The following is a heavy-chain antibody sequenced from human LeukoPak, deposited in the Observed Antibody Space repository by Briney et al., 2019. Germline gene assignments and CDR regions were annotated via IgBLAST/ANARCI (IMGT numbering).Heavy chain of an antibody. V-gene: IGHV4-34*01. D-gene: IGHD2-15*01. CDR1: GGSFSGYY. CDR2: INHSGSS. Sequence: SETLSLTCAVYGGSFSGYYWSWIRQPPGKGLEWIGEINHSGSSNYNPSLKSRVTISVDTSKNQFSLKLSSVTAANTAVYYCARGGVGRAGNWGQGKLVTVSS. J-gene: IGHJ4*02. CDR3: ARGGVGRAGN.